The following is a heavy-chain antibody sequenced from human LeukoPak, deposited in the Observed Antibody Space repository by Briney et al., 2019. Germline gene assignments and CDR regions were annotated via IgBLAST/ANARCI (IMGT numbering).Heavy chain of an antibody. Sequence: ASVKVSCKASGYTFTSYGISWVRQAPGQGLEWMGWISAYNGNTNYAQKFQGRVTMTTDTPTSTAYMELRSLRSDDSAVYYCARDIVVVPAAPPDYWGQGTLVTVSS. J-gene: IGHJ4*02. CDR2: ISAYNGNT. V-gene: IGHV1-18*01. D-gene: IGHD2-2*01. CDR3: ARDIVVVPAAPPDY. CDR1: GYTFTSYG.